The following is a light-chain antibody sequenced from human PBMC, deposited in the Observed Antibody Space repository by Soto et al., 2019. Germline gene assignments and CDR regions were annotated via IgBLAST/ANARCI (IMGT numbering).Light chain of an antibody. Sequence: DIQLTQSPSFLSASVGDRVTITCRASQGISSYLAWYQQQPGKAPRLLIYAASTLQSGDPSRFSGSGSGTEFTLTISSLQPEEFATYYCQQLNSYPPGTFGQGTKVEIK. CDR3: QQLNSYPPGT. J-gene: IGKJ1*01. V-gene: IGKV1-9*01. CDR2: AAS. CDR1: QGISSY.